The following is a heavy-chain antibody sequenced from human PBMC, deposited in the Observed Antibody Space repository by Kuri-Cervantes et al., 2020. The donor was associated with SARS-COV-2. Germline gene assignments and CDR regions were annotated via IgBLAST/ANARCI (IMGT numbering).Heavy chain of an antibody. Sequence: SVKVSCKASGGTFSSYTISWVRQAPGQGLEWMGRIIPILGIANYAQKFQGRVTITADKSTSTAYMELSSLRSEDTAVYYCARGRGVIISALDYWGQGALVTVSS. J-gene: IGHJ4*02. D-gene: IGHD3-10*01. CDR3: ARGRGVIISALDY. V-gene: IGHV1-69*02. CDR2: IIPILGIA. CDR1: GGTFSSYT.